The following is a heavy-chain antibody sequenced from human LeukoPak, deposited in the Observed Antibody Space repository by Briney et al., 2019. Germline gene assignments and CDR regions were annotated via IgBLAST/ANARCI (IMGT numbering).Heavy chain of an antibody. J-gene: IGHJ4*02. D-gene: IGHD2-21*02. CDR2: LYYGGST. CDR1: GGSISDNDYY. Sequence: PSETLSLTCTVSGGSISDNDYYWVWIRQPPGKGLQWIGSLYYGGSTYYSASLTSRVTISVDSSKNQFSLKLSSVTAADMAVYYCARLFYRGGGDLDYWGQGTLVTVSS. CDR3: ARLFYRGGGDLDY. V-gene: IGHV4-39*01.